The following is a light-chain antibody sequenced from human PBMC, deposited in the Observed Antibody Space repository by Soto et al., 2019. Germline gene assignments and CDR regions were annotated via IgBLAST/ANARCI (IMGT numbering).Light chain of an antibody. V-gene: IGLV2-23*02. CDR1: SSDVGTYNL. J-gene: IGLJ3*02. CDR2: EVN. CDR3: CSYAGVRV. Sequence: QSALTQPASVSGSPGQSITISCTGTSSDVGTYNLVSWYQQHPGKAPKVMIYEVNKRPSGVSNRFSGSKSGNTASLTISGLQAEDEADYYCCSYAGVRVFGGGTQLTVL.